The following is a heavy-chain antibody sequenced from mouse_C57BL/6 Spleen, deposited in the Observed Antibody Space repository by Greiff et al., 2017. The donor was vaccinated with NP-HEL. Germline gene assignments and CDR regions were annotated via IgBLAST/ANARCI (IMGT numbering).Heavy chain of an antibody. CDR2: ISYSGST. Sequence: EVHLVESGPGMVKPSQSLSLTCTVTGYSITSGYDWHWLRHFPGNKLEWMGYISYSGSTNYNPSLKSRISITHDTSKNHFFLKLNSVTTEDTATYYCAREDLLQGYFDYWGQGTTLTVSS. CDR3: AREDLLQGYFDY. V-gene: IGHV3-1*01. CDR1: GYSITSGYD. J-gene: IGHJ2*01. D-gene: IGHD2-1*01.